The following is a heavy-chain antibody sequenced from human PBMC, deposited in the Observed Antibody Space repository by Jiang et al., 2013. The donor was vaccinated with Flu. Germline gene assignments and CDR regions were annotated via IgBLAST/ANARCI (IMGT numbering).Heavy chain of an antibody. CDR2: IVVGSGNT. J-gene: IGHJ5*02. CDR3: AAEYAVEHYDFWSGYYTRGWFDP. Sequence: EVRSLDSVKVSCKASGFTFTSSAMQWVRQARGQRLEWIGWIVVGSGNTNYAQKFQERVTITRDMSTSTAYMELSSLRSEDTAVYYCAAEYAVEHYDFWSGYYTRGWFDPWGQGTLVTVSS. V-gene: IGHV1-58*02. CDR1: GFTFTSSA. D-gene: IGHD3-3*01.